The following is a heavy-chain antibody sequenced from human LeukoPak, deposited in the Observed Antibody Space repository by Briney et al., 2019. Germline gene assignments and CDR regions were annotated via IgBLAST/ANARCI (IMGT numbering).Heavy chain of an antibody. V-gene: IGHV3-7*01. Sequence: SGGSLRLSCTASGFTFASYWMNWVRQAPGKGLEWVAIIKGDGSDKNYVESVKGRFTISRDNAKNSLYLQMNSLRVEDTAVYYCARDRGWYRLDYWGQGTLVTVSS. CDR1: GFTFASYW. CDR3: ARDRGWYRLDY. J-gene: IGHJ4*02. D-gene: IGHD6-19*01. CDR2: IKGDGSDK.